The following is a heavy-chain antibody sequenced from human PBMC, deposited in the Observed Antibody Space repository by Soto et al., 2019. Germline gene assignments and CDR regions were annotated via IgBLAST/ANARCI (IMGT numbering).Heavy chain of an antibody. CDR3: ARTPLL. V-gene: IGHV4-34*01. J-gene: IGHJ4*02. D-gene: IGHD1-26*01. Sequence: SETLSLTCTVSGGSISSYYWSWIRQPPGKGLEWIGEINHSGSTNYNPSLKSRVTISVDTSKNQFSLKLSSVTAADTAMYFCARTPLLWGQGTLVTVSS. CDR2: INHSGST. CDR1: GGSISSYY.